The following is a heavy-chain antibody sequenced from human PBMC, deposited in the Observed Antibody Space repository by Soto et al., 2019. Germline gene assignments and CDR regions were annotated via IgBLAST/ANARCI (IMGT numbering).Heavy chain of an antibody. D-gene: IGHD3-10*01. CDR3: ARVWITMVRGVISYWFDP. J-gene: IGHJ5*02. V-gene: IGHV1-18*01. CDR1: GYTFTSYG. CDR2: ISAYNGNT. Sequence: ASVKVSCKASGYTFTSYGISWVRQAPGQGLEWMGWISAYNGNTNYAQKLQGRVTMTTDTSTSTAYMELRSLRSDDTAVYYCARVWITMVRGVISYWFDPWGQGTLVTVSS.